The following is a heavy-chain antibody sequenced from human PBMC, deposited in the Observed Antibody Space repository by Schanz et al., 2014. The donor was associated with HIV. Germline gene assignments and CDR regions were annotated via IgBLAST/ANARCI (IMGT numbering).Heavy chain of an antibody. V-gene: IGHV3-30*02. Sequence: QVQLVESGGGVVQPGRSLRLSCAASGFIFSSYGMHWVRQVPGKGLEWVAVIRYDGTNKNYADSMKGRFTISRDNSKNTLYLQMNSLRVEDTAVYYCAKAAVTDYLDYWGQGTLVTVSS. CDR2: IRYDGTNK. J-gene: IGHJ4*02. D-gene: IGHD2-21*02. CDR3: AKAAVTDYLDY. CDR1: GFIFSSYG.